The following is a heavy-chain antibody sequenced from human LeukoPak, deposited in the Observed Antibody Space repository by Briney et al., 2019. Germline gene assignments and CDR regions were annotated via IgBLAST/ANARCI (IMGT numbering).Heavy chain of an antibody. CDR3: ARAQLWFREPN. D-gene: IGHD3-10*01. J-gene: IGHJ4*02. CDR2: INTNSGGT. V-gene: IGHV1-2*02. CDR1: GYTFTGCY. Sequence: GASVKVSCKASGYTFTGCYMHGVRQAPGQGLEGMGWINTNSGGTNYAQKFQGRVTMTRDTSISTAYMELSRLRSDDTAVYYCARAQLWFREPNWGQGTLVTVSS.